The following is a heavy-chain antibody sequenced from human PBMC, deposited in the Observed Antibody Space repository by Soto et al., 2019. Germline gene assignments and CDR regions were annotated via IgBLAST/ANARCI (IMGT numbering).Heavy chain of an antibody. CDR2: IYYSGST. Sequence: SETLSLTCTVSGGSISGYCWSWIRQPPGKGLEWIGYIYYSGSTNYNPSLKSRVTISVDTSKNQFSLKLSSVTAADTAVYYCARANSSGWYGDWFDPWGQATLVTVSS. CDR3: ARANSSGWYGDWFDP. V-gene: IGHV4-59*01. J-gene: IGHJ5*02. CDR1: GGSISGYC. D-gene: IGHD6-19*01.